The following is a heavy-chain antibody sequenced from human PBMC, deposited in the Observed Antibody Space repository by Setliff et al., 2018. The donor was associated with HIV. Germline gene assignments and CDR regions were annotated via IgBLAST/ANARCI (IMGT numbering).Heavy chain of an antibody. CDR3: ARDSRDIVVVIAPEPEPYYYYGMDV. J-gene: IGHJ6*04. V-gene: IGHV1-69*06. CDR2: IIFIFGTA. CDR1: GYTHTELS. Sequence: SVKVSCKVSGYTHTELSRRWVRQAPGQGLEWMGRIIFIFGTANYAQKFRGRVTITADKSTNTVYMELSSLRPEDTAVYYCARDSRDIVVVIAPEPEPYYYYGMDVWGEGTTVTVSS. D-gene: IGHD2-15*01.